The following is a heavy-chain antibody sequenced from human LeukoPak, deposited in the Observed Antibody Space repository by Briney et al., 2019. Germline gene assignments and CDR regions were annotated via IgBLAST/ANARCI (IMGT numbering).Heavy chain of an antibody. D-gene: IGHD4-17*01. CDR3: ARRIMTTVIYFDY. Sequence: SETLSLTCAVYGGSLSGYYWSWIRQPPGKGLEWIGEMNHSGITNYNPSLKSRVTISVDTSKNQFSLKLSSVTAADTAVYYCARRIMTTVIYFDYWGQGTLVTVSS. CDR2: MNHSGIT. V-gene: IGHV4-34*01. J-gene: IGHJ4*02. CDR1: GGSLSGYY.